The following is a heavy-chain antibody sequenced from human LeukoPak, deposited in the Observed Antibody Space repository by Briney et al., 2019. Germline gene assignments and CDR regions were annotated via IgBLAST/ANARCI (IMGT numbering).Heavy chain of an antibody. CDR3: AKGRFGVQRY. J-gene: IGHJ4*02. CDR1: GFTFSSYD. V-gene: IGHV3-30*02. CDR2: IRLDGSNK. Sequence: GGSLRLSCAVSGFTFSSYDMHWVRQAPVKGLEWVAFIRLDGSNKYYADSVKGRFTISRDNSKNTLYLQMNSLRTEDTAVYYCAKGRFGVQRYWGQGTLVTVSS. D-gene: IGHD3-3*01.